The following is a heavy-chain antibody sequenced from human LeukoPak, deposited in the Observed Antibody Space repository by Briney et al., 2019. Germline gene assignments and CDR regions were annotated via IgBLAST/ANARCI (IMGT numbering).Heavy chain of an antibody. CDR1: GGSISSSSYY. V-gene: IGHV4-39*07. D-gene: IGHD5-18*01. CDR3: ARDVSTAMVWEPSDAFDI. CDR2: IYYSGST. J-gene: IGHJ3*02. Sequence: SETLSLTCTVSGGSISSSSYYWGWIRQPPGKGLEWIGSIYYSGSTYYNPSLKSRVTISVDTSKNQFSLKLSSVTAADTAVYYCARDVSTAMVWEPSDAFDIWGQGTMVTVSS.